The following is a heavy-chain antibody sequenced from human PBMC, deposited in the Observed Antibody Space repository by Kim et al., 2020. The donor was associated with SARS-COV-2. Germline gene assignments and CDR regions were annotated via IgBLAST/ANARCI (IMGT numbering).Heavy chain of an antibody. Sequence: RFTISRDNAKNSLYLQMNSLRAEDTAVYYCARTGYCSSTSCYGRRYSFDPWGQGTLVTVSS. J-gene: IGHJ5*02. D-gene: IGHD2-2*01. V-gene: IGHV3-11*03. CDR3: ARTGYCSSTSCYGRRYSFDP.